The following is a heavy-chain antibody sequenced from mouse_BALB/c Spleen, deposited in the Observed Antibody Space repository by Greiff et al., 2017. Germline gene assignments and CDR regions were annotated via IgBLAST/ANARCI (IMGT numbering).Heavy chain of an antibody. V-gene: IGHV3-2*02. Sequence: EVKLEESGPGLVKPSQSLSLTCTVTGYSITSDYAWYWIRQFPGNQLEWMGYISYSGSTSYNPSLNSRISITRDTSKNQFFLQLNSVTTEDTATYYCARERDGIPFAYWGQGTLVTVSA. CDR2: ISYSGST. D-gene: IGHD2-1*01. CDR3: ARERDGIPFAY. CDR1: GYSITSDYA. J-gene: IGHJ3*01.